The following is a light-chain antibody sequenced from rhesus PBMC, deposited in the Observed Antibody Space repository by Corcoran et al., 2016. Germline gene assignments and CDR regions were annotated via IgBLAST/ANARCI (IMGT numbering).Light chain of an antibody. CDR2: AAS. Sequence: DIQMTQSPSSLSASVGDRVTITCRASQGISDYLSWYQQKPGKAPKRLIYAASSLESGVPSRFSGSGSGKEFTLTISSLQPEDVGAYYCLQGYSTPWTFGQGTKVDIK. CDR3: LQGYSTPWT. CDR1: QGISDY. J-gene: IGKJ1*01. V-gene: IGKV1-36*02.